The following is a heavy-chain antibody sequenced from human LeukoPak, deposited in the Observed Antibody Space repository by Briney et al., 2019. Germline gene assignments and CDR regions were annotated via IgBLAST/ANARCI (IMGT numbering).Heavy chain of an antibody. D-gene: IGHD6-19*01. V-gene: IGHV4-39*01. Sequence: KPSETLSLTCTVSGGSISSSSYYWGWIRQPPGKGLEWIGSIYYNGSTYYNPSLKSRVTTSVDTSKNQFSLKLSSVTAADTAVYYCAGIAVAGSLDDYWGQGTLVTVSS. CDR2: IYYNGST. CDR1: GGSISSSSYY. CDR3: AGIAVAGSLDDY. J-gene: IGHJ4*02.